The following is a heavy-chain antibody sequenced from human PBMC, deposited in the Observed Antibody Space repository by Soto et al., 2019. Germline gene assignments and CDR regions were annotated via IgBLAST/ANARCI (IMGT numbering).Heavy chain of an antibody. J-gene: IGHJ6*02. CDR1: GDSISIGGYY. Sequence: SSETLSLTCTVSGDSISIGGYYWNWIRQHPGKGLEWIGYIFYSASTYYNPSLRSRLTISVDTSKNQFSLRLSSVTAADTAVYYCAREREEYCSGGTCPNYYYYAMDVWGQGTTVTVS. CDR3: AREREEYCSGGTCPNYYYYAMDV. D-gene: IGHD2-15*01. CDR2: IFYSAST. V-gene: IGHV4-31*03.